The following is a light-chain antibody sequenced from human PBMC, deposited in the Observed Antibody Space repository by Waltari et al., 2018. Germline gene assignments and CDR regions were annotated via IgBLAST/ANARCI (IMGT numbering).Light chain of an antibody. V-gene: IGLV3-1*01. J-gene: IGLJ2*01. CDR3: QAWDSSADVV. CDR2: QDN. Sequence: SYFVTQPPSVSVSPGQTARITCSGDKLGERYSSWYQQKPGQSPVLVIYQDNKRPSGVPERFSGSNSGNTATLTISGTQAMDEADYYCQAWDSSADVVFGGGTKLTVL. CDR1: KLGERY.